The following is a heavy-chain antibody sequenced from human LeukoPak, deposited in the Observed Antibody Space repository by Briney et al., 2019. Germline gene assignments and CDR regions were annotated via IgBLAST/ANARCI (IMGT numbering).Heavy chain of an antibody. V-gene: IGHV4-34*01. CDR1: GGSFSGYY. CDR2: INHSGST. D-gene: IGHD5-18*01. J-gene: IGHJ4*02. CDR3: ARSRRGYSYGYVY. Sequence: PSETLSLTCAVYGGSFSGYYWSWIRQPPGKGLEWIGEINHSGSTNYNPSLKSRVTISVDTSKNQFSLKLSSVTAADTAVYYCARSRRGYSYGYVYWGQGTLVTVSS.